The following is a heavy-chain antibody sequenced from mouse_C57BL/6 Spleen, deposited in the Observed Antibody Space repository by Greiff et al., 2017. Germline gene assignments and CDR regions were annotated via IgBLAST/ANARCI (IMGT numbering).Heavy chain of an antibody. CDR3: AREDYGRGWYFDV. Sequence: VQLQQSGAELVRPGTSVKVSCKASGYAFTNYLIEWVKQRPGQGLEWIGVINPGSGGTNYNEKFKGKATLTADKSSSTAYMQISSLTSEDSAVYCCAREDYGRGWYFDVWGTGTTVTVSS. CDR2: INPGSGGT. D-gene: IGHD1-1*01. CDR1: GYAFTNYL. J-gene: IGHJ1*03. V-gene: IGHV1-54*01.